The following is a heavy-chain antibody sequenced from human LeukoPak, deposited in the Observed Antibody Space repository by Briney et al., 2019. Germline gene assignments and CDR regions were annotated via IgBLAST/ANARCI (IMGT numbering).Heavy chain of an antibody. CDR1: GFTFSNFG. V-gene: IGHV3-30*18. CDR3: AKEDYGGHFYGYDVWYSDL. Sequence: GGSLRLSCAASGFTFSNFGMHWVRQAPGKGLEWVTVISSDGSKKYYADSAKGRFTISRDNSKNTLYLQVNSLRAEDTAVYYCAKEDYGGHFYGYDVWYSDLWGRGILVTVSS. J-gene: IGHJ2*01. D-gene: IGHD5-18*01. CDR2: ISSDGSKK.